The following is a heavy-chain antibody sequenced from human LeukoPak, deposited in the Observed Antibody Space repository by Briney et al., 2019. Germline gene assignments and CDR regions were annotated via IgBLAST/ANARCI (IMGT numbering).Heavy chain of an antibody. CDR2: IYYSGIT. D-gene: IGHD2-21*02. Sequence: SETLSLTCTVSGGSISTYYWSWIRQPPGKGLEWIGYIYYSGITNHSPSLNSRVTISVDTSKNQFSLKLSSVTAADTAVYYCARSIIVVVAAGALDIWGQGTMVTVSS. CDR1: GGSISTYY. V-gene: IGHV4-59*08. CDR3: ARSIIVVVAAGALDI. J-gene: IGHJ3*02.